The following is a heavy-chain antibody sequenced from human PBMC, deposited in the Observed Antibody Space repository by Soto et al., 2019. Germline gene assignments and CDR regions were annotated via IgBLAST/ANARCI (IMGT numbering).Heavy chain of an antibody. CDR2: INPNSGGT. CDR1: GYTFTGYY. D-gene: IGHD2-2*01. J-gene: IGHJ6*02. CDR3: ARARLCSSTSCYETYYYYYGMDV. Sequence: QVQLVQSGAEVKKPGASVKVSCKASGYTFTGYYMHWVRQAPGQGLEWMGWINPNSGGTNYAQKFQGWVTMTRDTSISTAYMELSRLRSDDTAVYYCARARLCSSTSCYETYYYYYGMDVWGQGTTVTVSS. V-gene: IGHV1-2*04.